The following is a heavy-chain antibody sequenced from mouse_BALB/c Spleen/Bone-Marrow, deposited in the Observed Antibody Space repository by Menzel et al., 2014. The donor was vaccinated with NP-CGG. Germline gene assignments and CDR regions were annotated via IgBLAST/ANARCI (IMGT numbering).Heavy chain of an antibody. V-gene: IGHV1-14*01. CDR3: AREADGYYLGAMDY. CDR1: GYTFSSYV. J-gene: IGHJ4*01. Sequence: VQLQQSGPELGKPGASVKMSCKASGYTFSSYVIHWVKQKPGQGLEWIGYINPYNDGTKYNEKFKGKATLTSDKSSSTAYIDLSSLTSEDSAVYYCAREADGYYLGAMDYWGQGTSVTVSS. CDR2: INPYNDGT. D-gene: IGHD2-3*01.